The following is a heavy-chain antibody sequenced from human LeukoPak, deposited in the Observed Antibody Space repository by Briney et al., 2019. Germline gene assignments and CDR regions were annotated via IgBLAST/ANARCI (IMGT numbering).Heavy chain of an antibody. CDR3: ARILGLTLDY. V-gene: IGHV3-64*04. J-gene: IGHJ4*02. CDR2: ISTNGGST. D-gene: IGHD1-14*01. CDR1: GFSFSSFA. Sequence: QPGGSLRLSCSASGFSFSSFAMHWVRQAPGKGLEYVSAISTNGGSTYYADSVKGRFTISRDNAKNSLYLQMNSLRDEDTAVYYCARILGLTLDYWGQGALVTVSS.